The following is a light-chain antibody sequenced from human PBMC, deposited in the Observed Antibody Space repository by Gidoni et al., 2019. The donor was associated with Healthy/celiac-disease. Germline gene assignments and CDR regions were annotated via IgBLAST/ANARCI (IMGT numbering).Light chain of an antibody. Sequence: DIEMTQSPDSLAVSLGERATINCKSSQSILFSSNNKNDLAGYQQKPGQPPKMLIYRASNRESGVPDRFSGSGSGTDFTLTINSLQAEDVAVYYCQQYYGTPLTFGGGTKVEIK. CDR2: RAS. CDR3: QQYYGTPLT. V-gene: IGKV4-1*01. J-gene: IGKJ4*01. CDR1: QSILFSSNNKND.